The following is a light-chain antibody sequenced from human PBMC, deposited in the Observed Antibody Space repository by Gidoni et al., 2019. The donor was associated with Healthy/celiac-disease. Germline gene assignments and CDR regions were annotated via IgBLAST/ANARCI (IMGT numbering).Light chain of an antibody. J-gene: IGKJ4*01. V-gene: IGKV1-39*01. Sequence: DIQMTQSPSSLSASVGDRVTINCRASQSISSYLNWYQQKPGKAPKLLIYAASSLQSGVPSRFSGSGSGTDFTLPISSLQPEDFATYYCQQSYSTPLTFXGXTKVEIK. CDR1: QSISSY. CDR3: QQSYSTPLT. CDR2: AAS.